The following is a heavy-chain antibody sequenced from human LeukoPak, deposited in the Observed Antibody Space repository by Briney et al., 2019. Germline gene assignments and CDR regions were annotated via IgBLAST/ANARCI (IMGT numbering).Heavy chain of an antibody. CDR3: ARARTYSGYDWDY. CDR2: IASDGSHT. Sequence: GRSLRLSCAASGFTFSTYFMHWVRQAPGKGLEWVADIASDGSHTFYVESVKGRFTISRDNSKNTLYLQMNSLKTEDTAVYYCARARTYSGYDWDYWGRGTLVTVSS. J-gene: IGHJ4*02. CDR1: GFTFSTYF. V-gene: IGHV3-30-3*01. D-gene: IGHD5-12*01.